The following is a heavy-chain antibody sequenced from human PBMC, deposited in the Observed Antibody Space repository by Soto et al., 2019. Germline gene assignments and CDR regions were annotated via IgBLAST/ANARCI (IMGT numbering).Heavy chain of an antibody. CDR2: IFHTGTT. CDR1: GGSFSGYN. Sequence: QVQLKQWGAGLLKPSETLSLTCAVYGGSFSGYNWHWIRRPPGKGLGWIGQIFHTGTTNYNTSLKNRVTISLDTSKTQFSLKLSSVTAADTAVYYCARGRQVTIGTGKFEYWGQGSLVTVSS. CDR3: ARGRQVTIGTGKFEY. V-gene: IGHV4-34*01. J-gene: IGHJ4*02. D-gene: IGHD3-10*01.